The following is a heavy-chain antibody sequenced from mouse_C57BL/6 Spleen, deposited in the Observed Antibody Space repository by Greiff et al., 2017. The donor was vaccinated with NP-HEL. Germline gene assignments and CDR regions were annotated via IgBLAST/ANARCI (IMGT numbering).Heavy chain of an antibody. CDR1: GYTFTSYW. Sequence: VQLQQPGAELVKPGASVKLSCKASGYTFTSYWMHWVKQRPGQGLEWIGMIHPNSGSTNYNEKFKSKATLTVDKSSSTASMQLSSLTSEDATVYYCARYPGRGFAYWGQGTLVTVSA. J-gene: IGHJ3*01. CDR3: ARYPGRGFAY. D-gene: IGHD4-1*01. CDR2: IHPNSGST. V-gene: IGHV1-64*01.